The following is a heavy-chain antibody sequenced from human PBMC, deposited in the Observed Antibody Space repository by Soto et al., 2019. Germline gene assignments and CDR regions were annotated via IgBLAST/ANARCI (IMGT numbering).Heavy chain of an antibody. Sequence: SETLSLTCAVYGGSFSGYYWSWIRQPPGKGLEWIGEINHSGSTNYNPSLKSRVTISVDTSKNQFSLKLSSVTAADTAVYYCARTPPYDYIWGSYRYRAGWFDPWGQGTLVTVSS. CDR3: ARTPPYDYIWGSYRYRAGWFDP. V-gene: IGHV4-34*01. CDR1: GGSFSGYY. CDR2: INHSGST. D-gene: IGHD3-16*02. J-gene: IGHJ5*02.